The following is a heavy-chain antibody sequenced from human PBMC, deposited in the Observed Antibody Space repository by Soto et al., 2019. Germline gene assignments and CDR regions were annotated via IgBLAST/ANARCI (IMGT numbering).Heavy chain of an antibody. CDR3: AHSFYYDYIWGSYRDAFDS. CDR1: GFSLSTSGVG. V-gene: IGHV2-5*02. Sequence: SGPTLVNPTQTLTLTCTFSGFSLSTSGVGVGWIRQPPGKALEWLALIYWDDDKRYSPSLKSRLTITKDTSKNQVVLTMTNMDPVDTATYYCAHSFYYDYIWGSYRDAFDSWGQGTMVTVSS. CDR2: IYWDDDK. D-gene: IGHD3-16*02. J-gene: IGHJ3*02.